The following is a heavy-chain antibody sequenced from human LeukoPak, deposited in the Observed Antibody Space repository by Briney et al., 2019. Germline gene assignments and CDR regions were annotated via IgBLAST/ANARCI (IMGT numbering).Heavy chain of an antibody. Sequence: SETLSLTCGVSGGSINSNKWWSWVRQPTGKGLEWIGEIYHSGSTNYNPSLKSRVTISVDTSKNQFSLRLSSVTAADTAVYYCARLWSGYYSFDFRGQGTLVTVSS. CDR1: GGSINSNKW. CDR3: ARLWSGYYSFDF. CDR2: IYHSGST. V-gene: IGHV4-4*02. J-gene: IGHJ4*02. D-gene: IGHD3-3*01.